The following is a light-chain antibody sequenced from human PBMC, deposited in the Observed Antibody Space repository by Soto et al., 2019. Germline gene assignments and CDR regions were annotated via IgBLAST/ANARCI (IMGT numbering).Light chain of an antibody. CDR1: QSISSPY. CDR3: QQYDSWT. Sequence: EIVLTQSPGTLSLSPGERATLSCRASQSISSPYLAWYQQKPGQAPRLLIDGASSRATGVPDRFSGSVSGTDFTLTISRLEPEDFAVYYCQQYDSWTFGQGTKVEIK. CDR2: GAS. V-gene: IGKV3-20*01. J-gene: IGKJ1*01.